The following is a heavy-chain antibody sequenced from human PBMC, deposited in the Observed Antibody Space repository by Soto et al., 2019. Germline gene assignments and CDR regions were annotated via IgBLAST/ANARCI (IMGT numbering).Heavy chain of an antibody. D-gene: IGHD3-10*01. CDR2: INPSGGST. V-gene: IGHV1-46*01. CDR1: GYTFTSYY. CDR3: ARDLKRWFGELSGYYYYGMDV. J-gene: IGHJ6*02. Sequence: ASVKVSCKASGYTFTSYYMHWVLQAPGQGLEWMGIINPSGGSTSYAQKFQGRVTMTRDTSTSTVYMELSSLRSEDTAVYYCARDLKRWFGELSGYYYYGMDVWGQGTTVTVSS.